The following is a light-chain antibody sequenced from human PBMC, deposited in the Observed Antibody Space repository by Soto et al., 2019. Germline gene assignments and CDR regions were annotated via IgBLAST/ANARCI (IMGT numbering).Light chain of an antibody. CDR3: QQLNSYPRLT. CDR1: QGISSY. Sequence: DIQLTQSPSFLSASVGDRVTITCRASQGISSYLAWYQQKPGQAPKLLIYAASTLRSGVPSRFSGSGSGTAFTLTISSLQPEDFATYYCQQLNSYPRLTFGGGTKVEMK. V-gene: IGKV1-9*01. J-gene: IGKJ4*01. CDR2: AAS.